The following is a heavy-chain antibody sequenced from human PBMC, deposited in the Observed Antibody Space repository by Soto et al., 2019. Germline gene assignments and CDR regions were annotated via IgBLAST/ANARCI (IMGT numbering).Heavy chain of an antibody. J-gene: IGHJ5*02. V-gene: IGHV4-30-4*01. CDR3: ARERPDGARLDP. Sequence: SETLSLTRTVSGGSISSGDYYWSWIRQPPGKGLEWIGYIYHSGSTYYNPSLKSRVTISVDTSKNQFSLKLSSVTAADTAVYYCARERPDGARLDPWGQGTLVTVS. D-gene: IGHD6-6*01. CDR2: IYHSGST. CDR1: GGSISSGDYY.